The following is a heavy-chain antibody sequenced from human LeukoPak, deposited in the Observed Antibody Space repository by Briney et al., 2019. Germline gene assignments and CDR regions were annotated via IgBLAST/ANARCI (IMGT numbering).Heavy chain of an antibody. J-gene: IGHJ3*02. CDR3: ARVATRTLAFDI. CDR1: GFTISSNY. D-gene: IGHD1-26*01. V-gene: IGHV3-53*01. CDR2: IYSGGST. Sequence: GGSLRLSCAASGFTISSNYMSWVRQAPGQGLEWVSVIYSGGSTYYADSVKGRFTISRDNYKNTLYLQMNSLRAEDTAVYYCARVATRTLAFDIWGQGTMVSASS.